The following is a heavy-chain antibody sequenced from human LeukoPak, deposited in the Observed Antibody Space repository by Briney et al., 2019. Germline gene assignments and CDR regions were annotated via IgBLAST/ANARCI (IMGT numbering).Heavy chain of an antibody. CDR3: ARADGDFVGD. J-gene: IGHJ4*02. Sequence: GGSLRLSCAASGFTFSDYNMSWMRQAPGKGLEWVSYISGSGDTKYYADSVKGRFTISRDNAKNSLYVQMNSLRAEDTAVYYCARADGDFVGDWGQGTLATVSS. CDR1: GFTFSDYN. CDR2: ISGSGDTK. V-gene: IGHV3-11*01. D-gene: IGHD4-17*01.